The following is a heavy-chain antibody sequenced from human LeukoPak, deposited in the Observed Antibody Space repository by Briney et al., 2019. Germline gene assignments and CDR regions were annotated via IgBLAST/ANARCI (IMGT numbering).Heavy chain of an antibody. CDR2: FDPKEGER. Sequence: ASVKVSCKVSGDTLTELSIHWVRQSPGKGLEGRGGFDPKEGERVYAQNFQGRFTKTEDKSSDPAYMKLNSLRSEDTDVYYCTTREIVVEPAQTSMVRGVLWRSDFWGHGTLVTVSS. CDR1: GDTLTELS. J-gene: IGHJ4*01. V-gene: IGHV1-24*01. D-gene: IGHD3-10*01. CDR3: TTREIVVEPAQTSMVRGVLWRSDF.